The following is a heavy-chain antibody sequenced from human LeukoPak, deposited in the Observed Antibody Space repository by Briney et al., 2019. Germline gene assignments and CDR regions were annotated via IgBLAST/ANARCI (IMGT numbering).Heavy chain of an antibody. CDR2: IYYSGST. V-gene: IGHV4-59*01. CDR3: ARVRVPEGIDIFTGYFPDRYFDL. Sequence: SETLSLTCTVSGGSISSYYWSWIRQPPGKGLEWIGYIYYSGSTNYNPSLKSRVTISVDTSKNQFSLKLSSVTAADTAVYYCARVRVPEGIDIFTGYFPDRYFDLWGHGTLVTVSS. D-gene: IGHD3-9*01. J-gene: IGHJ2*01. CDR1: GGSISSYY.